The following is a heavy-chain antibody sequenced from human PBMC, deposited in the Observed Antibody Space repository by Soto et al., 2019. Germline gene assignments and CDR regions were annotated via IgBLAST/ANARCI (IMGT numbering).Heavy chain of an antibody. CDR1: GGTFSSYA. D-gene: IGHD3-3*02. J-gene: IGHJ5*02. V-gene: IGHV1-69*01. CDR3: ARPFLSYNWFDP. Sequence: QLQLMQSGAEVQKPGSSVKVSCKASGGTFSSYAISWLRQAPGQGLEWMGGIIPSFDTPNYAQKFQGRVKITTDESTSTAYMELSSLRSEDTAVYYCARPFLSYNWFDPWGQGTLVTVSS. CDR2: IIPSFDTP.